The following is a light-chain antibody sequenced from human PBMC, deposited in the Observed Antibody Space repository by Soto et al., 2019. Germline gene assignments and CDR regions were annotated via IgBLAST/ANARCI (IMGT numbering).Light chain of an antibody. CDR1: QSVSYY. Sequence: EIVLTQSPGTLSLSPGERATLSCRASQSVSYYLAWYQQKPGQAPRLLIYDASSRATGVPDRFSGSGSGTDFTLTIGRLEPEDFAVYYCQQYDSSPRTFGQGTRWIS. V-gene: IGKV3-20*01. CDR3: QQYDSSPRT. CDR2: DAS. J-gene: IGKJ1*01.